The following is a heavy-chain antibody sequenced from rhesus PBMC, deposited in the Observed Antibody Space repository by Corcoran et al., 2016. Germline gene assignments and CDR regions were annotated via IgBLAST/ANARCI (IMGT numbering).Heavy chain of an antibody. CDR1: VYPFTTHY. CDR2: ISPYNGNK. V-gene: IGHV1-180*01. Sequence: QVQLVQSGGEIKQPGASVKLSCKASVYPFTTHYIHWLRHAPGQGLEWIGQISPYNGNKHYAQTFQGRVTITTDTSTSTAYMALSSLRSEDTAVYYCTRDKSGGFDYWGQGVLVTVSS. CDR3: TRDKSGGFDY. J-gene: IGHJ4*01.